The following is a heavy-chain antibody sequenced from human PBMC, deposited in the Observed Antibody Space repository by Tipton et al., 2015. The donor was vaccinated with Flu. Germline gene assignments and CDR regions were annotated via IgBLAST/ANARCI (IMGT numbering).Heavy chain of an antibody. Sequence: SLRLSCAASGFTFSSYWMSWVRQAPGKGLEWVSVIYSGDSASYADSVRGRFTISRDKSKNTLYLQMNDLRVEDTAVYYCAKRYCSSTTCYIPDALAIWGQGTRVTVSS. D-gene: IGHD2-2*01. CDR3: AKRYCSSTTCYIPDALAI. J-gene: IGHJ3*02. CDR1: GFTFSSYW. CDR2: IYSGDSA. V-gene: IGHV3-53*01.